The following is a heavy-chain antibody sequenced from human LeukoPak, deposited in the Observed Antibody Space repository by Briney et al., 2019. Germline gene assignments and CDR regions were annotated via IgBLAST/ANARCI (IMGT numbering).Heavy chain of an antibody. CDR2: IYSRGST. V-gene: IGHV4-39*07. D-gene: IGHD2-15*01. J-gene: IGHJ5*02. CDR1: GGSISSSNYY. Sequence: SETLSLTCIVSGGSISSSNYYWGWIRQSPGKGLEWIGSIYSRGSTYYNPSLKSRVIVSSDMSKNQFSLMLNSVTAADTAVYYCARRIGFNWFDPWGQGTLVTVSS. CDR3: ARRIGFNWFDP.